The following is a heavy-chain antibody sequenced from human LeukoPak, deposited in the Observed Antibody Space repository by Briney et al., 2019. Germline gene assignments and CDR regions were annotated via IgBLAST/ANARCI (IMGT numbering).Heavy chain of an antibody. V-gene: IGHV1-69*01. CDR1: GGTFSSYA. J-gene: IGHJ3*02. D-gene: IGHD4-23*01. Sequence: SVKVSCKASGGTFSSYAISWVRQAPGQGLEWMGGIIPIFGTANYAQKFQGRVTITADESTSTAYMELSSLRSEDTAVYYCASRSRGYGSNPMDAFDIWGQGTMVTVSS. CDR2: IIPIFGTA. CDR3: ASRSRGYGSNPMDAFDI.